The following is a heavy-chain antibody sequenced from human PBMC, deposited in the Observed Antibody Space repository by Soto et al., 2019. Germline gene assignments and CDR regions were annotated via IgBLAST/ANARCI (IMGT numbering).Heavy chain of an antibody. CDR2: IYYSGST. CDR3: ARDSFRAHGWGSYLSFDY. J-gene: IGHJ4*02. D-gene: IGHD3-10*01. CDR1: GGSISSGGYY. V-gene: IGHV4-31*03. Sequence: PSETLSLTCTVSGGSISSGGYYWSWIRQHPGKGLEWIGYIYYSGSTYYNPSLKSRVTISVDTSKNQFSLKLSPVTAADTAVYYFARDSFRAHGWGSYLSFDYWGQGTLVTVS.